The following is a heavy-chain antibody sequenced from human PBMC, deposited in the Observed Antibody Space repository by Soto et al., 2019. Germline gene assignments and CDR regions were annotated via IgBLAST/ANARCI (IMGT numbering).Heavy chain of an antibody. CDR1: GGTFSSYA. D-gene: IGHD4-17*01. V-gene: IGHV1-69*01. Sequence: QVQLVQSGAEVKKPGSSVKVSCKASGGTFSSYAISWVRQAPGQGRAWMGGIIPIFGTANYAQKFQGRVTITADESTSTAYMELSSLISEDTAVYYCARGYYGGHPFNWFDPWGQGTLVTVSS. J-gene: IGHJ5*02. CDR2: IIPIFGTA. CDR3: ARGYYGGHPFNWFDP.